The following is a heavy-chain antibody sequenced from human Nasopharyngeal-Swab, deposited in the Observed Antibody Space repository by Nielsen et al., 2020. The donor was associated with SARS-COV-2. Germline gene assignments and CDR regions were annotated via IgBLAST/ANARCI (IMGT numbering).Heavy chain of an antibody. D-gene: IGHD3-9*01. Sequence: ASVTVSCKASGYTFTSYDINWVRQATGQGLEWMGCMNPNSGNPGYAQKFQGRVTMTRNTSISTAYMELSSLRSEDTAVYYCARGTTVRYFDWLFSDYGMDVWGQGTTVTVSS. V-gene: IGHV1-8*01. CDR1: GYTFTSYD. J-gene: IGHJ6*02. CDR3: ARGTTVRYFDWLFSDYGMDV. CDR2: MNPNSGNP.